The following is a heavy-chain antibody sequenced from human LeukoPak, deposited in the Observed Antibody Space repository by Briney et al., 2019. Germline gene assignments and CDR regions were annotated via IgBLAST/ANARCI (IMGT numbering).Heavy chain of an antibody. J-gene: IGHJ4*02. V-gene: IGHV4-34*04. CDR3: ARVTGYMIEDYFDY. CDR1: GRSFSGYY. CDR2: INHSGST. Sequence: SETLSLTCAVYGRSFSGYYWSWIRQPPGKGLEWIGEINHSGSTNHHPSLQSQATIPVDKSKNQFSLKLSSVTAADTAVYYCARVTGYMIEDYFDYWGQGTLVTVSS. D-gene: IGHD3-22*01.